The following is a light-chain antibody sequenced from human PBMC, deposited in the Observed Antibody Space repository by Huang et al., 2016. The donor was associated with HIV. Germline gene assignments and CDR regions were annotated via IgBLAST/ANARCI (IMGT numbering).Light chain of an antibody. Sequence: AIRITQSPSSLSASTGDKVSITCRGSQDINTYLAWYQQKPGKPPSLLIYATSTLQRGVPSRFSGSGSGTDFTLTITHLQSEDFATYYCQQYYSFPLTFGQGSQVEV. J-gene: IGKJ1*01. CDR1: QDINTY. V-gene: IGKV1-8*01. CDR3: QQYYSFPLT. CDR2: ATS.